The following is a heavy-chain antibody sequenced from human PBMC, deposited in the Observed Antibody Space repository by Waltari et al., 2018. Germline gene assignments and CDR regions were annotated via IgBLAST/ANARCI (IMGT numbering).Heavy chain of an antibody. CDR2: IYSGGST. D-gene: IGHD1-26*01. J-gene: IGHJ3*02. CDR3: ARVSGSYHPVNAFDI. V-gene: IGHV3-53*01. Sequence: EVQLVESGGGLIQPGGSLRLSCAASGFTVSSTYMSGVRQAPGKGLEWVSVIYSGGSTYYADSLKGRFTISRDNSKNTLYLQMNSLRAEDTAVYYCARVSGSYHPVNAFDIWGQGTMVTVSS. CDR1: GFTVSSTY.